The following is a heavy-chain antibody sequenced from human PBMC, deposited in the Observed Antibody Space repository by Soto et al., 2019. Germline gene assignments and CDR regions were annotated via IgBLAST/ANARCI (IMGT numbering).Heavy chain of an antibody. CDR1: GFTFSSYA. V-gene: IGHV3-30-3*01. J-gene: IGHJ6*02. CDR2: ISYDGSNK. Sequence: PGGSLRLSCAASGFTFSSYAMHWVRQAPGKGLEWVAVISYDGSNKYYADSVKGRFTISRDNSKNTLYLQMNSLRAEDTAVYYCARDGRAVFGVAPSPLDVWGQGTTVTVSS. D-gene: IGHD3-3*01. CDR3: ARDGRAVFGVAPSPLDV.